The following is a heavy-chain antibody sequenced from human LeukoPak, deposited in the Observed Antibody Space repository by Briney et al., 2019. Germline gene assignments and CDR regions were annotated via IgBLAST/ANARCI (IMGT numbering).Heavy chain of an antibody. V-gene: IGHV1-69*13. Sequence: ASVKVSCKASGGTFSSYAISWVRQAPGQGLEWMRGIIPIFGTANYAQKFQGRVTITADESTSTAYMELSSLRSEDTAVYYCARDLGTMIVVGRENAFDIWGQGTMVTVSS. J-gene: IGHJ3*02. CDR3: ARDLGTMIVVGRENAFDI. D-gene: IGHD3-22*01. CDR1: GGTFSSYA. CDR2: IIPIFGTA.